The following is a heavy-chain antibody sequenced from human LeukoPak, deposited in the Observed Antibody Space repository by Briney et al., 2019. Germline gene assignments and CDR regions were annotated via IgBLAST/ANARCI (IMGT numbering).Heavy chain of an antibody. D-gene: IGHD1-26*01. CDR2: IYTSRST. Sequence: PSETLSLTCTVSGGSISSYYWSWIRQPAGKGLEWIGRIYTSRSTNYNPSLKSRVTMSVDTSKNQFSLKLSSVTAADTAVYYCARDRPPWEPLVEDYYYYYTDVWGKGTTVTVSS. J-gene: IGHJ6*03. CDR1: GGSISSYY. V-gene: IGHV4-4*07. CDR3: ARDRPPWEPLVEDYYYYYTDV.